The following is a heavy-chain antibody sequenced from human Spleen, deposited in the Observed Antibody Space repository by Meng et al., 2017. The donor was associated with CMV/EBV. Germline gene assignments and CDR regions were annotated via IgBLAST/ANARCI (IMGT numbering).Heavy chain of an antibody. V-gene: IGHV2-5*02. D-gene: IGHD3-3*01. J-gene: IGHJ5*02. CDR2: IYWDDDE. CDR3: AHRRRDFDFWSGDSNWFDP. CDR1: LSISGVG. Sequence: LSISGVGVGWIRQPPGKALEWLALIYWDDDERYSPSLKSRLAITKDTSKNQVFLTMTNMDPVDTATYYCAHRRRDFDFWSGDSNWFDPWGQGILVTVSS.